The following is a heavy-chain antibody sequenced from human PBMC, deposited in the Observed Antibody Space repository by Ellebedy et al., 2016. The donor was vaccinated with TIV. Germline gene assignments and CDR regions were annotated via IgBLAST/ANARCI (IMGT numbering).Heavy chain of an antibody. CDR3: AGDRVLRGGDPYSFYAMDV. D-gene: IGHD2-21*02. CDR1: GGSISNYY. J-gene: IGHJ6*02. Sequence: PSETLSPTCNVSGGSISNYYWSWIRLPPGKGLEWIGYVFHSGSTNYNPSLTSRVTMSVDTSKNQFSLRLTSVTAADTAVYYCAGDRVLRGGDPYSFYAMDVWGQGTTVTVSS. CDR2: VFHSGST. V-gene: IGHV4-59*01.